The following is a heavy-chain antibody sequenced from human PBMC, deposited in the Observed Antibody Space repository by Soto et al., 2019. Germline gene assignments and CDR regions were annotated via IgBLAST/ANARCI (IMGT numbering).Heavy chain of an antibody. CDR3: ARYYYARAHYDDHFDY. CDR2: INIGSGTT. D-gene: IGHD3-10*02. J-gene: IGHJ4*02. CDR1: GYSFSDYA. Sequence: QVQLVQSGAEVRKPGASVKVSCETSGYSFSDYAIHWVRQAPGQGLEWMGWINIGSGTTEYSQRFQGRLTITTDTSASAAYMEMRSLRSEDTATYYCARYYYARAHYDDHFDYWGQGTLVTVSS. V-gene: IGHV1-3*04.